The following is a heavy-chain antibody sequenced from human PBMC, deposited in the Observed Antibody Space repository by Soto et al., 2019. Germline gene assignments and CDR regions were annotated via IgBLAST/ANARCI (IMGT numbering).Heavy chain of an antibody. Sequence: WAAVKVSCKASGYTFTSYGISWVRQAPGQGLEWMGWISAYNGNTNYAQKLQGRVTMTTDTSTSTAYMELRSLRSDDTAVYYCARDARITILGVVTDYYGMDVWGQGTTVTVSS. CDR2: ISAYNGNT. V-gene: IGHV1-18*04. D-gene: IGHD3-3*01. CDR3: ARDARITILGVVTDYYGMDV. CDR1: GYTFTSYG. J-gene: IGHJ6*02.